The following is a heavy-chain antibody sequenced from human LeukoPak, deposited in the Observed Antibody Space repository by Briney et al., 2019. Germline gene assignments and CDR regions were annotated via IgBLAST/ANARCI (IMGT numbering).Heavy chain of an antibody. J-gene: IGHJ6*03. CDR2: IYYSGST. Sequence: SETLSLTCTVSGGSISSYYWSWIRQPPGKGLEWIGFIYYSGSTNYNPSLKGRVTISVDTSKNQFSLKLSSVTAADTAVYYCACQIEVGATHRGYYYYMDVWGKGTTVTVSS. D-gene: IGHD1-26*01. CDR3: ACQIEVGATHRGYYYYMDV. V-gene: IGHV4-59*01. CDR1: GGSISSYY.